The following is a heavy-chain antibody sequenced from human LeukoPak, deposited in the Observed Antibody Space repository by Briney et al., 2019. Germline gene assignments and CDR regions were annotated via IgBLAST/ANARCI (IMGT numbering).Heavy chain of an antibody. J-gene: IGHJ6*02. D-gene: IGHD5-18*01. CDR3: ARYSIRDYGMDV. CDR2: VHHTGSA. V-gene: IGHV4-59*01. CDR1: GDSISTNY. Sequence: SETLSHTCIVSGDSISTNYWSWIRQAPGKGLEYIGHVHHTGSAYYSPSLKSRVSMSADASKNQFSLKLTSVTAADTAVYYCARYSIRDYGMDVWGQGTTVTVSS.